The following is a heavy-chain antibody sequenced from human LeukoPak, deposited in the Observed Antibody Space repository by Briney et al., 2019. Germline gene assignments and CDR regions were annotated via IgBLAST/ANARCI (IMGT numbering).Heavy chain of an antibody. CDR3: ATGRGLAY. CDR1: GFSFSNYW. J-gene: IGHJ4*02. CDR2: IKEDGGEK. V-gene: IGHV3-7*03. Sequence: GGSLGLSCAASGFSFSNYWMSWVRQTPGKGLEWVANIKEDGGEKNYVDSVKGRLTISRDNAKTSLHLQMNGLRAEDTAVYYCATGRGLAYWGQGTLVTVSS. D-gene: IGHD2-15*01.